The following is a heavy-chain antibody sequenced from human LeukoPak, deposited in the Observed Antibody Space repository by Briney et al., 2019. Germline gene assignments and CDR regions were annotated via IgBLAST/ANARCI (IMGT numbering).Heavy chain of an antibody. CDR2: VYYSGGT. D-gene: IGHD3-10*01. CDR3: ARGTYGSGSFPMDY. CDR1: GGSVSSNIYY. J-gene: IGHJ4*02. V-gene: IGHV4-61*01. Sequence: PSETLSLTCTVSGGSVSSNIYYWNWIRQPPGKGLEWIAYVYYSGGTSYNPSLKSRVTISVDTSKNQFSLKLSSVTAADSAVYYCARGTYGSGSFPMDYWGQGTLVTVSS.